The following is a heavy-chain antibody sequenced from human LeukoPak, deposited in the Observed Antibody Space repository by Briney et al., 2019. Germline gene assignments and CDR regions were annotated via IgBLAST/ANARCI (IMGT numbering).Heavy chain of an antibody. Sequence: PPGGSLRLSCAASGFSFSGSAIHWVRQASGKGLEWVGRIRSKVNSYATAYAASVKGRFTISRDDSENTAYLQMNSLKTEDTAVYYCTGYDFGDYASAYWGQGTLVTVSS. V-gene: IGHV3-73*01. CDR1: GFSFSGSA. CDR3: TGYDFGDYASAY. D-gene: IGHD4-17*01. J-gene: IGHJ4*02. CDR2: IRSKVNSYAT.